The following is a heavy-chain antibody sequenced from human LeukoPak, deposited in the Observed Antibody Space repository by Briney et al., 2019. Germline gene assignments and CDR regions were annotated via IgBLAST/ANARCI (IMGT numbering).Heavy chain of an antibody. D-gene: IGHD5/OR15-5a*01. V-gene: IGHV3-74*01. Sequence: SGGSLRLSCAASGFTFSSYWMHWVRQAPGKGLVWVSRISPDGSSALYADSVKGRFTISRDNAKNTLYLQMNSLRGDDTAVYYRARVSVCPRCHFDYWGQGTLVTVSS. CDR1: GFTFSSYW. CDR2: ISPDGSSA. J-gene: IGHJ4*02. CDR3: ARVSVCPRCHFDY.